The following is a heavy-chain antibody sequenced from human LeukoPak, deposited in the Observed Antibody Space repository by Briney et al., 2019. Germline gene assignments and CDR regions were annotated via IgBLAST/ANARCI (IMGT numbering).Heavy chain of an antibody. CDR2: MNPNSGNT. D-gene: IGHD6-13*01. V-gene: IGHV1-8*01. Sequence: GASVKVSCKASGYTFTSYDINWVRQATGQGLEWMGWMNPNSGNTGYAQKFQGRVTMTRNTSISTAYMELSSLRSEDTAVYYCARISYSNSWYFNNFDYWGQGTLVTVSS. CDR1: GYTFTSYD. J-gene: IGHJ4*02. CDR3: ARISYSNSWYFNNFDY.